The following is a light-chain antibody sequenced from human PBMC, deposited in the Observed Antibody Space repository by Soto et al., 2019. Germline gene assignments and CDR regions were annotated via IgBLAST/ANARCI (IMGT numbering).Light chain of an antibody. V-gene: IGLV2-14*01. CDR1: SSDVGGHNS. CDR3: SSFTSSVTYV. Sequence: QSVLTQPASVSGSPGQSITISCTGTSSDVGGHNSVSWYRQDPGKAPKLMIYDVSNRPSGVSDRFSGSKSGNTASLTISGLQIEDEADYYCSSFTSSVTYVFGTVTKVTV. J-gene: IGLJ1*01. CDR2: DVS.